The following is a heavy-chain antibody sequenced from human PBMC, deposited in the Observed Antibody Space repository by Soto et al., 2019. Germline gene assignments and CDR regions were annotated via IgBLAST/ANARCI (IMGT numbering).Heavy chain of an antibody. CDR1: GFTFTSYA. D-gene: IGHD3-3*01. CDR2: ISGSGGDT. J-gene: IGHJ4*02. Sequence: EVQLLESGGGLVQPGGSLRLSCSASGFTFTSYAMSWVRQARGKGLEWVSGISGSGGDTKSADSVKGRFTMSRDNFKNMLYLQMNSLRGEAAAVYYGAQHDFWSLYNTGLDSWGQGTLVTVSS. CDR3: AQHDFWSLYNTGLDS. V-gene: IGHV3-23*01.